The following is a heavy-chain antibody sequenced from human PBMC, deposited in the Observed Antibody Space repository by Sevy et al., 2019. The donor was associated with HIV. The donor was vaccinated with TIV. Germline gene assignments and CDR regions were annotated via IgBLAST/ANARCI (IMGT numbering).Heavy chain of an antibody. CDR2: ISGIGSST. J-gene: IGHJ5*02. D-gene: IGHD2-8*01. CDR3: TRNGGAFDNGFDP. CDR1: GFTFNTHA. Sequence: GGSLRLSCAASGFTFNTHAMNWVRQAPGKGLEWVSVISGIGSSTYYADSVKGRFTISRDNSKNTLYLQMNSLRAEDTAVYYCTRNGGAFDNGFDPWGQGTLVTVSS. V-gene: IGHV3-23*01.